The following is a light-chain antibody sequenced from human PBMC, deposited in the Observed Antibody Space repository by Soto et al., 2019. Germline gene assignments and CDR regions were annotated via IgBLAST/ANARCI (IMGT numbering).Light chain of an antibody. CDR2: RIN. V-gene: IGLV1-47*01. J-gene: IGLJ3*02. Sequence: QAVVTQPPSASGIPGQGVTISCSGSDSNIGTNYVYWYQQRPGTAPKLLIYRINQRPSGVPDRFSATKSGTAASLAISGLRSEDEADYYCASWDDSLSGNWVFGGGTKLTVL. CDR3: ASWDDSLSGNWV. CDR1: DSNIGTNY.